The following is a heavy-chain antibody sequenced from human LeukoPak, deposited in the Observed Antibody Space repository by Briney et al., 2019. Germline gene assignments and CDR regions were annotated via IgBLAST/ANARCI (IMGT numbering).Heavy chain of an antibody. Sequence: ASVKVSCKASGYTFTSYDINWVRQATGQGLEWMGVMNTNSGNTGYAQRFRGRVTITRNTSIRTAYMELSSLRSEDTAVYYCARGASRSFDYWGQGTLVTVSS. V-gene: IGHV1-8*03. J-gene: IGHJ4*02. CDR2: MNTNSGNT. D-gene: IGHD6-6*01. CDR3: ARGASRSFDY. CDR1: GYTFTSYD.